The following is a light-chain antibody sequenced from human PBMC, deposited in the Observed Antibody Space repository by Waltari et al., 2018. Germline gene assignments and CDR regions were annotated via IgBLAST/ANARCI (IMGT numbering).Light chain of an antibody. CDR1: QNVGNS. Sequence: DNVLTQSPATLSLSPVEAATLSGRASQNVGNSLAWYQHKPGQAPRLLIYDAANRASGIPARFSGSGSGTDFTLTISSLEPDDFAVYYCQQRSNWHTFGQGTRLEIK. V-gene: IGKV3-11*01. CDR3: QQRSNWHT. J-gene: IGKJ2*01. CDR2: DAA.